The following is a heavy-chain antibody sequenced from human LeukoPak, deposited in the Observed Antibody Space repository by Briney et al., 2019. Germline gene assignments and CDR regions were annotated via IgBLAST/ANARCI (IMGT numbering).Heavy chain of an antibody. CDR3: ARVAGYYYYYGMDV. CDR2: IYHSGST. CDR1: GGSISSGGYS. Sequence: PSETLSLTCAVSGGSISSGGYSWSWIRQPPGKGLEWIGYIYHSGSTYYNPSLRSRVTISVDRSKNQFSLKLSSVTAADTAVYYCARVAGYYYYYGMDVWGQGTTVTVSS. D-gene: IGHD6-19*01. J-gene: IGHJ6*02. V-gene: IGHV4-30-2*01.